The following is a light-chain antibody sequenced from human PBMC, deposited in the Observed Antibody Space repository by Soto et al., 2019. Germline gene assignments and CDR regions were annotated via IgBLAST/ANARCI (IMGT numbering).Light chain of an antibody. V-gene: IGKV3-15*01. CDR1: QNVNAN. CDR3: QQYNTWLWT. Sequence: EVVMTQSPATLSVSPGERATLSCRASQNVNANLAWYQQKPCQSPRLLIHGASTRATGIPARFSGSGFGTEFMLTISSLQSEDFAVYYCQQYNTWLWTFGQGTKVEGK. J-gene: IGKJ1*01. CDR2: GAS.